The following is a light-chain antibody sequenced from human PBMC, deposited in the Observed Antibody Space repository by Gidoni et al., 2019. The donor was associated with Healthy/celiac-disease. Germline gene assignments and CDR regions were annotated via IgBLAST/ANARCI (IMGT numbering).Light chain of an antibody. CDR2: GAS. V-gene: IGKV3-15*01. J-gene: IGKJ4*01. CDR3: QQYNNWPPLT. CDR1: QSVSSN. Sequence: EIVMTQSPATLSVSPGERATLSCRASQSVSSNLAWYQQKPGQAPRLLIYGASTRATGIPGRFSGSWSGTEFTLTISSLQSEDFAVYYCQQYNNWPPLTFGGGTKVEIK.